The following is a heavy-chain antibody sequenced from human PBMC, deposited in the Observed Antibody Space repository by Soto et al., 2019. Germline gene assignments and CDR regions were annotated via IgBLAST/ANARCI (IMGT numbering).Heavy chain of an antibody. V-gene: IGHV4-31*03. Sequence: QVQLQESGPGLVKPSQTLSLTCTVSGGSISSGGYYWSWIRQHPGKGLEWIGYIYYSGSTYYNPSIKSRVPTAVDSSTNQFSQKLSYVTAADTAVYNCARVGPDSYGSGGSKIGYWGQVTLVTVSS. D-gene: IGHD3-10*01. J-gene: IGHJ4*02. CDR2: IYYSGST. CDR1: GGSISSGGYY. CDR3: ARVGPDSYGSGGSKIGY.